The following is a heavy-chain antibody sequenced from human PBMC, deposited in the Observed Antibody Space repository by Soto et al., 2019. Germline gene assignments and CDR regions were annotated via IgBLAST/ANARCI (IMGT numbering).Heavy chain of an antibody. D-gene: IGHD4-17*01. CDR3: ARSDYGGNPPYYYYGMDV. V-gene: IGHV1-69*13. CDR2: IITIFGTA. CDR1: GGTFSSYA. J-gene: IGHJ6*02. Sequence: SVKVSCKASGGTFSSYAISWVRQAPGQGLEWMGGIITIFGTANYAQKFQGRVTITADESTSTAYMELSSLRSEDTAVYYCARSDYGGNPPYYYYGMDVWGQGTTVTVSS.